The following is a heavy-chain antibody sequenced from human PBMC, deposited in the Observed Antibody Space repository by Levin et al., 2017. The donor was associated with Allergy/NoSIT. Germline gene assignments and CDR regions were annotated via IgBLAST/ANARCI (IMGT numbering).Heavy chain of an antibody. J-gene: IGHJ6*02. CDR3: ATVYDFPSGLDV. Sequence: ASVKVSCKVSGYTLTNLAMHWVRQAPGKGLEWMGGFDPENAITVYTQKFQGRVIMTEDTSTDTAYMELSSLTSEDTAVYYCATVYDFPSGLDVWGQGTTVTVSS. V-gene: IGHV1-24*01. CDR2: FDPENAIT. CDR1: GYTLTNLA. D-gene: IGHD3-3*01.